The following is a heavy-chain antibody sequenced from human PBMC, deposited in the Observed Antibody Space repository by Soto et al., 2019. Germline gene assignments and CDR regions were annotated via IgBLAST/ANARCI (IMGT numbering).Heavy chain of an antibody. J-gene: IGHJ4*02. V-gene: IGHV1-69*01. D-gene: IGHD1-26*01. CDR1: GGTFSSYT. Sequence: QVQLVQSGAEVKKPGSSVTVSCKASGGTFSSYTISWVRQAPGQGLEWMAGISPIFGTPLYAQKFQDRVTIAASHSPITAYSAMKLLTSEDTAVYHWAIGFVGSCRSVDDWCQGSLV. CDR3: AIGFVGSCRSVDD. CDR2: ISPIFGTP.